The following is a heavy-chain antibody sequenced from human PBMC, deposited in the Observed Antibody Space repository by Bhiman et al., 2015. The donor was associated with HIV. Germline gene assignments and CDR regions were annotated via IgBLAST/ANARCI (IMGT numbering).Heavy chain of an antibody. J-gene: IGHJ4*02. V-gene: IGHV3-9*01. CDR1: GFTFDDYA. Sequence: EVQLVESGGGLVQPGRSLRLSCAVSGFTFDDYAMHWVRQAPGKGLEWVSGISWNSGGIDYADSVKGRFTISRDNSKNTLYLQMNSLRAEDTAVYYCAKDRRYCSSTSCYAGNYFDYWGQGTLVTVSS. CDR2: ISWNSGGI. D-gene: IGHD2-2*01. CDR3: AKDRRYCSSTSCYAGNYFDY.